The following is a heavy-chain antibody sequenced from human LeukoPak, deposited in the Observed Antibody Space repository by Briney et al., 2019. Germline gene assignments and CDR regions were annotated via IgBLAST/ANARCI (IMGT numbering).Heavy chain of an antibody. CDR2: ISSSGSTI. Sequence: GGSLRLSCAASGFTFSSYEMNWDRQAPGKGLEWVSYISSSGSTIYYADSVKGRFTISRDNAKNSLYLQMNSLRAEDTAVYYCAELGITMIGGVWGKGTRSPSPQ. V-gene: IGHV3-48*03. D-gene: IGHD3-10*02. J-gene: IGHJ6*04. CDR3: AELGITMIGGV. CDR1: GFTFSSYE.